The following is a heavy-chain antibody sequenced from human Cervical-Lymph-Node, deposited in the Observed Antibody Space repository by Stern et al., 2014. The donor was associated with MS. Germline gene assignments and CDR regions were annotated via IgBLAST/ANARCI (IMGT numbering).Heavy chain of an antibody. D-gene: IGHD1-1*01. J-gene: IGHJ3*02. CDR3: AGAIGKYELLESFDM. V-gene: IGHV4-30-4*01. Sequence: QVQLVESGPGLVKPSQTLSLACAVSGASVGGGDWYWGWLRQRPGQGLEWLGHIYYRGTTYSKPSLKSRLIITVDPSKNQFSLNLTSVTAADTAVYYCAGAIGKYELLESFDMWGQGTMVTVSS. CDR1: GASVGGGDWY. CDR2: IYYRGTT.